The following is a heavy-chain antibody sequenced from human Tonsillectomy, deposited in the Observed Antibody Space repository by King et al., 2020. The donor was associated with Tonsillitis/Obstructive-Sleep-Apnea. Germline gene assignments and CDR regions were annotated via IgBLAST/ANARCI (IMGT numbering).Heavy chain of an antibody. CDR1: DDSINNNNYY. Sequence: QLQESGPGLVKPSETLSLTCTVSDDSINNNNYYWGWIRQPPGKGLEWLGSTDYSATTYYNPSLKSRVTISVHTSENQFSLKLSSVTAADTAVYYCARRLTAATIRVGLDMWGQGTMVTVSS. J-gene: IGHJ3*02. CDR2: TDYSATT. D-gene: IGHD4-17*01. V-gene: IGHV4-39*01. CDR3: ARRLTAATIRVGLDM.